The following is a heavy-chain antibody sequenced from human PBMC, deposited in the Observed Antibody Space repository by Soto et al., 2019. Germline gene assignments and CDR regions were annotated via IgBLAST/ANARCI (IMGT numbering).Heavy chain of an antibody. J-gene: IGHJ4*02. V-gene: IGHV3-30-3*01. CDR1: GFTFSSYA. D-gene: IGHD6-13*01. CDR2: ISYDVSNK. Sequence: QVQLVESGGGVVQPGRSLRLSCAASGFTFSSYAMHWVRQAPGKGLEWVAVISYDVSNKYYEESVKGRFTFSRDNSKNTLYLQMNSMRAEDTAVYYCARDRIYSSSWYAYWGQGTLVTVSS. CDR3: ARDRIYSSSWYAY.